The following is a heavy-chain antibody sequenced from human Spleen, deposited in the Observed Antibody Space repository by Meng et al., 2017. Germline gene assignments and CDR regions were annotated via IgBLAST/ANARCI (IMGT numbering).Heavy chain of an antibody. V-gene: IGHV4-61*01. CDR2: IYYTGST. CDR3: ARGDVGDGYSY. J-gene: IGHJ4*02. Sequence: SETLSLTCTVSGGPLRSGSYYWSWIRQPPGKGLELIGYIYYTGSTNYKPSLKSRVTISVDMSKNQFSLRLNSVTAADTARYYCARGDVGDGYSYWGQGTLVTVSS. D-gene: IGHD5-24*01. CDR1: GGPLRSGSYY.